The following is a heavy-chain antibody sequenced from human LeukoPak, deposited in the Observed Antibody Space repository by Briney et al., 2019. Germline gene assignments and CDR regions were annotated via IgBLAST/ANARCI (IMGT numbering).Heavy chain of an antibody. D-gene: IGHD3-22*01. V-gene: IGHV1-2*02. CDR1: GYTITDYY. Sequence: RRASVKVSCTASGYTITDYYIHWVRQAPGQGLEWMGWINPNSGGTNYAQKFQGRVTMTSDTSISTAYMERSRLRSDDTALYYCTRGSYYDSSGYSGVRLFDYWGQGTPVTVPS. CDR3: TRGSYYDSSGYSGVRLFDY. J-gene: IGHJ4*02. CDR2: INPNSGGT.